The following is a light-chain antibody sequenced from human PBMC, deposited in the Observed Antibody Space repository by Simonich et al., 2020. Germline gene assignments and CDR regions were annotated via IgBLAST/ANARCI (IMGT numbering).Light chain of an antibody. J-gene: IGLJ3*02. CDR1: SSDVGGSNY. CDR2: DVS. CDR3: SSYTSSSTWV. Sequence: QSALTQPASVSGSPGQSITISCTGTSSDVGGSNYVSWYQQHPGKAPKLMIYDVSNRPAGVANRFSGSKSGNTASLTISGLHAEDEADYYCSSYTSSSTWVFGGGTKLTVL. V-gene: IGLV2-14*03.